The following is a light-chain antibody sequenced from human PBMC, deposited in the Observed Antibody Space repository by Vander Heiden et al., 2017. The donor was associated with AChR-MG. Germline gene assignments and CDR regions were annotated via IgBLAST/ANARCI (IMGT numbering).Light chain of an antibody. Sequence: QSVLTPPPSASGAPGQRVTTSCTGSSSNIGTDNDVHWYQQLPGTAPKLLIYGNNNRPSGVPDRFSGSKSGTSPSLAITGLQAEDEADYFCQSYDSSLSGSVFGGGTKLTVL. CDR3: QSYDSSLSGSV. CDR2: GNN. V-gene: IGLV1-40*01. J-gene: IGLJ2*01. CDR1: SSNIGTDND.